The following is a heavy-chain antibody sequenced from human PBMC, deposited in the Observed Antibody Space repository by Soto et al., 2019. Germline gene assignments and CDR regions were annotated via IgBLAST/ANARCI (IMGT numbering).Heavy chain of an antibody. Sequence: EVQLLESGGGLVQPGGSLRLSCAASGFTFSHYAMSWVRQAPGKGLEWGSSISSSGSSTYYADSVKGRVTISTDHSKNILYLQMDNLRVEDTAIYYCAMAGELYYFDYRGQGTLVSVSS. J-gene: IGHJ4*02. V-gene: IGHV3-23*01. CDR1: GFTFSHYA. CDR2: ISSSGSST. CDR3: AMAGELYYFDY. D-gene: IGHD1-26*01.